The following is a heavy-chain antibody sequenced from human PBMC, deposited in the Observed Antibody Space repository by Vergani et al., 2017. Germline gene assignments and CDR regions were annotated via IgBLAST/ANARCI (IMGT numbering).Heavy chain of an antibody. CDR1: GGSISSYY. V-gene: IGHV4-34*01. Sequence: QVQLQESGPGLVKPSETLSLTCTVSGGSISSYYWSWIRQPPGKGLEWIGEINHSGSTNYNPSLKSRVTISVDTAKNQFALKLSSVTAADKAVYYCARGRGTAMVLVGHYYYGMDVWGQGTTVTVSS. J-gene: IGHJ6*02. D-gene: IGHD5-18*01. CDR3: ARGRGTAMVLVGHYYYGMDV. CDR2: INHSGST.